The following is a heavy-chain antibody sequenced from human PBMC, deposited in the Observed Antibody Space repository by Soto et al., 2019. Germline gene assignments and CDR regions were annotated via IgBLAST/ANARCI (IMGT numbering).Heavy chain of an antibody. D-gene: IGHD3-3*01. J-gene: IGHJ4*02. CDR3: AHRVLRTVFGLVTTTAIYFDF. Sequence: QITLNESGPTVVRPTETLTLTCRFSGFSLTTSGVGVGWIRQSPGKAPEWLALIYWDDDKRYSASLKSRLTNTQDNSQNQVVLTVSDLDPTDTATYYCAHRVLRTVFGLVTTTAIYFDFWGQGTPVAVSS. CDR2: IYWDDDK. V-gene: IGHV2-5*02. CDR1: GFSLTTSGVG.